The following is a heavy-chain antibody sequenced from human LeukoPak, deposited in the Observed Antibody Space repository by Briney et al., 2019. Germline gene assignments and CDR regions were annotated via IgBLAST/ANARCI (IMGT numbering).Heavy chain of an antibody. Sequence: GGSLRLSCAASGFTFSNCDMHWVRQGTGKGLEWVSGIGTAGDTHYPDSAKGRFTISRENGKNSLYLQMNSLRVGDTAMYYCARAARYYGSSGAHAFDIWGQGTMVTVS. CDR3: ARAARYYGSSGAHAFDI. CDR1: GFTFSNCD. J-gene: IGHJ3*02. CDR2: IGTAGDT. D-gene: IGHD3-22*01. V-gene: IGHV3-13*01.